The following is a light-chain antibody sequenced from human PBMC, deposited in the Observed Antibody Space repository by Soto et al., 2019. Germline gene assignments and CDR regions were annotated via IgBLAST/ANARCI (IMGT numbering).Light chain of an antibody. V-gene: IGLV2-14*01. CDR3: SSYTSSSTV. CDR2: EVS. CDR1: SSDVGGYNY. J-gene: IGLJ3*02. Sequence: QSALTKPASVSGSPGQSITISCTGTSSDVGGYNYVSWYQQHPGKAPKLMIYEVSNRPSGVSNRFSGSKSGNTASLTISGLQAEDEADYYCSSYTSSSTVFGGGTKVTVL.